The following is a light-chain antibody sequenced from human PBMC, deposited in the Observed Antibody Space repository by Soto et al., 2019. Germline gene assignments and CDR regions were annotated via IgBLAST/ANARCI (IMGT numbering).Light chain of an antibody. J-gene: IGKJ5*01. V-gene: IGKV1-9*01. CDR1: QGISSY. CDR3: QQLKTYPIT. Sequence: DIPLTQSPSFLSASVGDRVTITCRASQGISSYLAWYQQKSGKAPKLLINGASTLQSGVPSRFSGSGSGTDFTLTISSLQPEDFATYYCQQLKTYPITFGQGTRLE. CDR2: GAS.